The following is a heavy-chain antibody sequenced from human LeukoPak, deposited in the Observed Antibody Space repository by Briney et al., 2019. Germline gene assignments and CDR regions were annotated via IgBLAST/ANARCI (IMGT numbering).Heavy chain of an antibody. Sequence: GASVKVSCKASGYTFTGYYMDWVRQAPGQGLEWMGWINPNSGGTNYAQKFQGRVTMTRDTSISTAYMELSRLRSDDTAVYYCASDDMVRGVIPSYWSQGTLVTVSS. CDR1: GYTFTGYY. D-gene: IGHD3-10*01. CDR3: ASDDMVRGVIPSY. V-gene: IGHV1-2*02. CDR2: INPNSGGT. J-gene: IGHJ4*02.